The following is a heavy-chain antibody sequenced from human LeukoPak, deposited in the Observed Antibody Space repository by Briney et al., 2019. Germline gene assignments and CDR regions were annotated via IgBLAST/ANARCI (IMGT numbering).Heavy chain of an antibody. CDR3: AKDRGYYYYMDV. D-gene: IGHD3-10*01. Sequence: GGSLRLSCAASGFTFSSYGMHWVRQAPGKGLEWVAFIRYDGSNKYYADSVKGRFTISRDNSKNTLYLQMNSLRAEDTAVYYCAKDRGYYYYMDVWGKGTTVTVPS. CDR1: GFTFSSYG. CDR2: IRYDGSNK. J-gene: IGHJ6*03. V-gene: IGHV3-30*02.